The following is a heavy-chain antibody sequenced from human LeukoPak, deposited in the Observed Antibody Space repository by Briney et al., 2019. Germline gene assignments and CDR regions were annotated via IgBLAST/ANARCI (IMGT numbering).Heavy chain of an antibody. V-gene: IGHV4-30-4*01. Sequence: SETLSLTCTVSGGSISSGDYYWSWIRQPPGKGLEWIGYIYYSGSTYYNPSLKSRVTISVDTSKNQFSLKLSSVTAADTAVYYCARDDSSGYSYGYWGTRFDPWGQGTLVTVSS. CDR2: IYYSGST. J-gene: IGHJ5*02. CDR1: GGSISSGDYY. CDR3: ARDDSSGYSYGYWGTRFDP. D-gene: IGHD5-18*01.